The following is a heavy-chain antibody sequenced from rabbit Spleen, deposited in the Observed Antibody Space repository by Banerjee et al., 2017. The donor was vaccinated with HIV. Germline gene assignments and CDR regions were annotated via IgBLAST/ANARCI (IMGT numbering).Heavy chain of an antibody. V-gene: IGHV1S45*01. CDR2: INASTGKP. CDR1: GFSFSDRDV. CDR3: ARDLVGVIGWNFYL. J-gene: IGHJ4*01. Sequence: EQLEESGGGLVKSEGSLTLTCKASGFSFSDRDVMCWVRQAPGKGLQWIACINASTGKPVYATWASGRFSISRTSSTTVTLRMTSLTAADRATYFCARDLVGVIGWNFYLWGPGTLVTVS. D-gene: IGHD2-1*01.